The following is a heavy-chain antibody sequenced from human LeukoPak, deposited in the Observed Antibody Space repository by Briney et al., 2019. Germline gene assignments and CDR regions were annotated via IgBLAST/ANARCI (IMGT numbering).Heavy chain of an antibody. CDR2: IYPGDSDT. J-gene: IGHJ4*02. CDR3: ARPLRYFDWSFDY. V-gene: IGHV5-51*01. D-gene: IGHD3-9*01. CDR1: GSSFTSYW. Sequence: GASLQISCKGSGSSFTSYWIGWVRQLPGKGLEWMGIIYPGDSDTRYSPSFQGQVTISADKSISTAYLQWSSLKASDTAMYYCARPLRYFDWSFDYWGQGTLVTVSS.